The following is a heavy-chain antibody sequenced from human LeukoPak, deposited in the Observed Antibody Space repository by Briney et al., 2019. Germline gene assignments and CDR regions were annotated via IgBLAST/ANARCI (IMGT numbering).Heavy chain of an antibody. J-gene: IGHJ4*02. CDR3: ATSEDSAATY. CDR1: GFTFSKFW. D-gene: IGHD6-25*01. Sequence: GGSLRLSCAASGFTFSKFWMSWVRQAPGKGLEWVANIKEDGSTKHYVDSVKGRFTISRDNAKNSLSLQMNYLRVEDTAVYYCATSEDSAATYWGQGTLVTVSS. CDR2: IKEDGSTK. V-gene: IGHV3-7*01.